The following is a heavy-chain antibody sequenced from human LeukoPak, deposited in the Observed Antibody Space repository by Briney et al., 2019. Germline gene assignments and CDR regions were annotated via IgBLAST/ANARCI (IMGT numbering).Heavy chain of an antibody. CDR3: ARASSGYSYGYGEYDY. V-gene: IGHV1-2*02. Sequence: ASVKVSCKDSGYTFTDYDIHWVRQAPGQGLEWMGWINPNSGGTNYAQKFQGRVTMTRDTSISTAYMELSRLRSDDTAVYYCARASSGYSYGYGEYDYWGQGTLVTVSS. J-gene: IGHJ4*02. CDR2: INPNSGGT. D-gene: IGHD5-18*01. CDR1: GYTFTDYD.